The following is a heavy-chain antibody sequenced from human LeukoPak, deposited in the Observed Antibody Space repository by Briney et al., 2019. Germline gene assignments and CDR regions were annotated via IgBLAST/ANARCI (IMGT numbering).Heavy chain of an antibody. Sequence: SETLSLTCTVSGGSISSSSYYWGWIRQPPGKGLEWIGSIYYSGSTNYNPSLKSRVTISVDTSKNQFSLKLSSVTAADTAVYYCARGRSSSFYYYYYYMDVWGKGTTVTVSS. CDR3: ARGRSSSFYYYYYYMDV. J-gene: IGHJ6*03. D-gene: IGHD6-6*01. CDR1: GGSISSSSYY. CDR2: IYYSGST. V-gene: IGHV4-39*07.